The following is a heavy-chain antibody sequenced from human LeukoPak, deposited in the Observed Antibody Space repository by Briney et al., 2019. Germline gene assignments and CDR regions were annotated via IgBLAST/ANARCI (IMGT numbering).Heavy chain of an antibody. Sequence: SVKVSCKASGGTFSSYAISWVRQAPGQGLEWMGRIIPIFGKANYAQKFQGRVTITTDESTSTAYMELSSLRSEDTAVYYCARTLRITMIVVAPGAFDIWGQGTMVTVSS. CDR3: ARTLRITMIVVAPGAFDI. CDR1: GGTFSSYA. V-gene: IGHV1-69*05. CDR2: IIPIFGKA. J-gene: IGHJ3*02. D-gene: IGHD3-22*01.